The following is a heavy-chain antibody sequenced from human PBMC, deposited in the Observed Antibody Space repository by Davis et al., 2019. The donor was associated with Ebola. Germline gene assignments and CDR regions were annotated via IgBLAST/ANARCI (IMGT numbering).Heavy chain of an antibody. V-gene: IGHV4-28*03. CDR2: IYYSGST. CDR1: GYSISSSNW. CDR3: ARGAKQWLATMDV. D-gene: IGHD6-19*01. Sequence: SETLSLTCAVSGYSISSSNWWGWIRQPPGKGLEWIGYIYYSGSTYYNPSLKSRVTISVDTSKNQFSLKLSSVTAADTAVYYCARGAKQWLATMDVWDQGTTVTVSS. J-gene: IGHJ6*02.